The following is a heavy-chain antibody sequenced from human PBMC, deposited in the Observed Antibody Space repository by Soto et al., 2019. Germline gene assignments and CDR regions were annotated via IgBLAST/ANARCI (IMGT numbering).Heavy chain of an antibody. J-gene: IGHJ6*02. Sequence: GASVKVSCKASGGTFSSYAISWVRQAPGQGLEWMGGIIPIFGTANYAQKFQGRVTITADESTSTAYMELSSLRSEDTAVYYCATSREWGDLVVVPAATRYGMDVWGQGTTVTVSS. V-gene: IGHV1-69*13. CDR3: ATSREWGDLVVVPAATRYGMDV. CDR2: IIPIFGTA. D-gene: IGHD2-2*01. CDR1: GGTFSSYA.